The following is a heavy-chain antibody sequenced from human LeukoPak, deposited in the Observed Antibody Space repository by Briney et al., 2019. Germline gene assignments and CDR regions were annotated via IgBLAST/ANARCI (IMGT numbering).Heavy chain of an antibody. CDR3: ASNIPTYYYDSSGYYGLDV. J-gene: IGHJ3*01. CDR2: IYHSGST. CDR1: GGSISSGTW. V-gene: IGHV4-4*02. D-gene: IGHD3-22*01. Sequence: SETLSLTCAVSGGSISSGTWWSWVRQPPGRGLEWIGEIYHSGSTNNNPSLKSRVTISVDKSKNQFSLKLNSVTAADTAVYYCASNIPTYYYDSSGYYGLDVWGQGTMVTVSS.